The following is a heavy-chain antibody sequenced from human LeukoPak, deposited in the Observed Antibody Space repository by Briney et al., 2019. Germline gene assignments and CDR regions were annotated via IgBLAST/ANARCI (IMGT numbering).Heavy chain of an antibody. V-gene: IGHV4-59*01. Sequence: PSETLSLTCTVSGGSISSYYWSWIRQPPGKGLEWIGYIFYSGSTNYNPSLKSRVTISVDTSKNQFSLKLSSVTAADTAVYYCAREHGGAFDIWGQGTMVTVSS. CDR2: IFYSGST. J-gene: IGHJ3*02. D-gene: IGHD4-23*01. CDR1: GGSISSYY. CDR3: AREHGGAFDI.